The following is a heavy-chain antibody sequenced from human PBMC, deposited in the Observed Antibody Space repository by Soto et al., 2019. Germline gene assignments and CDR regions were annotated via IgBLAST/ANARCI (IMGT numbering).Heavy chain of an antibody. CDR2: IYHSGST. D-gene: IGHD3-9*01. CDR3: ARLEGLATISYYFDF. V-gene: IGHV4-4*02. Sequence: SETLSLTCAVSSGSISSSNWWSWVRQPPGKGLEWIGEIYHSGSTNYNPSLQTRVTISLDKSRSQFSLKLNSVTAADSAVYFCARLEGLATISYYFDFWGPGALVTVSS. CDR1: SGSISSSNW. J-gene: IGHJ4*02.